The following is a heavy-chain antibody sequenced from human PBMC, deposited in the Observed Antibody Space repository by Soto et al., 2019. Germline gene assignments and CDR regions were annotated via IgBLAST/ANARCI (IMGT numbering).Heavy chain of an antibody. CDR2: IYPGDSDT. CDR3: YGMDV. J-gene: IGHJ6*02. D-gene: IGHD3-10*01. CDR1: GYSFTSYW. Sequence: GESLKISCKGSGYSFTSYWIGWVRQMPGKGLEWMGIIYPGDSDTRYSPSFQGQVTISAEDTAVYYCARDRGHYYGSGRRDYYYGMDVWGQGTTVTVSS. V-gene: IGHV5-51*01.